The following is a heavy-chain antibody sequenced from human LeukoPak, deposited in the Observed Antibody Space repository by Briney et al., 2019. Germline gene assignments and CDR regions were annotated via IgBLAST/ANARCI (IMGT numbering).Heavy chain of an antibody. CDR3: AKDISVAGTSNGDY. CDR2: ISGSGGST. Sequence: GGSLRLSCAASGFTFSSYAMSWVRQAPGKGLEWVSAISGSGGSTHYADSVKGRFTISRDNSKNTLYLQMNSLRAEDTAVYYCAKDISVAGTSNGDYWGQGTLVTVSS. D-gene: IGHD6-19*01. J-gene: IGHJ4*02. CDR1: GFTFSSYA. V-gene: IGHV3-23*01.